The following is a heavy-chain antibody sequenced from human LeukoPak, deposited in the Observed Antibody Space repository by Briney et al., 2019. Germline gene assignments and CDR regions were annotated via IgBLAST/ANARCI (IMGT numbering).Heavy chain of an antibody. CDR2: INPSGGST. D-gene: IGHD6-6*01. CDR3: ARVLGILEYSSSFVFDY. CDR1: GYTFTSYY. Sequence: ASVKVSCKASGYTFTSYYMHWVRQARGQGLEWMGIINPSGGSTSYAQKFQGRVTMTRDTSTSTVYMELSSLRSEDTAVYYCARVLGILEYSSSFVFDYWGQGTLVTVSS. V-gene: IGHV1-46*01. J-gene: IGHJ4*02.